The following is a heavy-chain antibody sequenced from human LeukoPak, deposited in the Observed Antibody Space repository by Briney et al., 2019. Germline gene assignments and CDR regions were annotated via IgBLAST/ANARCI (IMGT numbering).Heavy chain of an antibody. Sequence: PSETLSLTCAVYGGSFSGYYWSWLRQPPGKGLEWIGEINHSGSTNYNPSLKSRVTISVDTSKNQFSLKLSSVTAADTAVYYCARMGYYYDSSGYWEYFQHWGQGTLVTVSS. CDR2: INHSGST. CDR3: ARMGYYYDSSGYWEYFQH. D-gene: IGHD3-22*01. V-gene: IGHV4-34*01. CDR1: GGSFSGYY. J-gene: IGHJ1*01.